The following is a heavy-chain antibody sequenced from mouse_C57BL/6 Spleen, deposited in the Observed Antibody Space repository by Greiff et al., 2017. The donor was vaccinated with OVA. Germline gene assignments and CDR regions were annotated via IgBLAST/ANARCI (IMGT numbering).Heavy chain of an antibody. CDR3: TGIKRYFDY. V-gene: IGHV6-3*01. CDR1: GFTFSNYW. J-gene: IGHJ2*01. Sequence: EVKLVESGGGLVQPGGSMKLSCVASGFTFSNYWMNWVRQSPEKGLEWVAQIRLKSDNYATHYAESVKGRFTISRDDPKSSVYLQMNNLRAEDTGIYYCTGIKRYFDYWGQGTTLTVSS. CDR2: IRLKSDNYAT. D-gene: IGHD2-4*01.